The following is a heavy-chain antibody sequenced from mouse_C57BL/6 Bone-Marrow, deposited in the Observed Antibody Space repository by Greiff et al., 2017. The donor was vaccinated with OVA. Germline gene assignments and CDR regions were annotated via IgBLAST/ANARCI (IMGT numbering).Heavy chain of an antibody. V-gene: IGHV1-52*01. Sequence: VQLQQPGAELVRPGSSVKLSCKASGYTFTSYWMHWVKQRPIQGLEWIGNIDPSDRETHYNPKFKDKATLTVDKSSSTAYMQLSSLTSEDSAVYYYASGQLRLPAWFAYWGQGTLVTVSA. J-gene: IGHJ3*01. CDR3: ASGQLRLPAWFAY. CDR1: GYTFTSYW. CDR2: IDPSDRET. D-gene: IGHD3-2*02.